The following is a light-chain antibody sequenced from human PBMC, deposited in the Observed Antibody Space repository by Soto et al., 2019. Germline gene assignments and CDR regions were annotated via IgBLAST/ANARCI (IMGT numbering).Light chain of an antibody. CDR2: DVS. Sequence: QSALTQPASVSGSPGQSITISCTGTISDIGSYNYVSWYQQYPGKAPKLMVYDVSNRPSGVSNRFSGSKSGNTASLTISGRQAEDEADYYCSSFTTSSTLFGGGTKLTVL. J-gene: IGLJ2*01. CDR1: ISDIGSYNY. CDR3: SSFTTSSTL. V-gene: IGLV2-14*01.